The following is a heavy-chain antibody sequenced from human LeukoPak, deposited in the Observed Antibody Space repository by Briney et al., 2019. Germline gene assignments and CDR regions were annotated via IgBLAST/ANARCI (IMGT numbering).Heavy chain of an antibody. Sequence: GGSLRLSCAASGFIFSSYAMSWVRQAPGKGLEWASGISGSGGSTYYADSVKGRFTISRDNSKNTLYLQMNSLRAEDTAVYYCAKSSGYQPRYFDYWGQGTLVTVSS. CDR2: ISGSGGST. V-gene: IGHV3-23*01. CDR1: GFIFSSYA. CDR3: AKSSGYQPRYFDY. J-gene: IGHJ4*02. D-gene: IGHD3-22*01.